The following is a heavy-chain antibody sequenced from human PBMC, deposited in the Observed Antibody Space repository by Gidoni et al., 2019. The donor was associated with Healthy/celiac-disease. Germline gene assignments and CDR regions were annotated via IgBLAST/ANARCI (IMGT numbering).Heavy chain of an antibody. J-gene: IGHJ6*03. Sequence: QVQLQESGPGLVKPSETLSLTCTVAGGSISSYYWSWIRQPPGKGLEWIGYIYYSGSTHYNPSLKSRFTISVDTSKNQFSLKLSSVTAADTAVYYCARETLLNYMDVWGKGTTVTVSS. D-gene: IGHD2-15*01. CDR3: ARETLLNYMDV. V-gene: IGHV4-59*01. CDR2: IYYSGST. CDR1: GGSISSYY.